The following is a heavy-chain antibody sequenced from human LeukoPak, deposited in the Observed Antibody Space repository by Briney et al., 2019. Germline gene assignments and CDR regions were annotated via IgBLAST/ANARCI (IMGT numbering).Heavy chain of an antibody. D-gene: IGHD6-25*01. Sequence: GGSLRLSCAASGFTVSSDYMGWVRQAPEKGLEWVSLISSGGSTYYADSLKGRFTISRDNAKNSLYLQMNSLRAEDTAVYYCARHKPPPAPILLFDIWGQGTMVTVSS. CDR2: ISSGGST. J-gene: IGHJ3*02. V-gene: IGHV3-66*04. CDR1: GFTVSSDY. CDR3: ARHKPPPAPILLFDI.